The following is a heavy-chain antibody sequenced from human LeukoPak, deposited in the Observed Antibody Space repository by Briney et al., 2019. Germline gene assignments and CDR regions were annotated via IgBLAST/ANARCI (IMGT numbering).Heavy chain of an antibody. Sequence: PGGSLRLSCSASGFTFSSYGMHWVRQAPGKGLEWVAVISYDGSNKYYADSVKGRFTISRDNSKNTLYLQMNSLRAEDTAVYYCAKYYGDYLSYYYGMDVWGQGTTVTVSS. CDR3: AKYYGDYLSYYYGMDV. CDR2: ISYDGSNK. D-gene: IGHD4-17*01. V-gene: IGHV3-30*18. J-gene: IGHJ6*02. CDR1: GFTFSSYG.